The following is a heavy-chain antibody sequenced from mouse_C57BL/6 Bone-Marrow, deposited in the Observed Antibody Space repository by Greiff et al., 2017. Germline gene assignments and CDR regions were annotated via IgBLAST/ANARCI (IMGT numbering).Heavy chain of an antibody. CDR2: IDPANGNT. CDR3: ASSITTVRDWYFDV. D-gene: IGHD1-1*01. Sequence: EVMLVESVAELVRPGASVKLSCTASGFNIKNTYMHWVKQRPEQGLEWIGRIDPANGNTKYAPKFQGKATITADTSSNTAYLQLSSLTSEDTAIYYCASSITTVRDWYFDVWGTGTTVTVSS. J-gene: IGHJ1*03. V-gene: IGHV14-3*01. CDR1: GFNIKNTY.